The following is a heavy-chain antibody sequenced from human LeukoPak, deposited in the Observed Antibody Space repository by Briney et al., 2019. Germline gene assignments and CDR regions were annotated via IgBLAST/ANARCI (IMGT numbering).Heavy chain of an antibody. J-gene: IGHJ4*02. CDR3: AKDLDYTTCGYYFDY. V-gene: IGHV3-NL1*01. CDR2: IGAGGTFT. CDR1: GFIFSRHG. D-gene: IGHD4-11*01. Sequence: GGSLRLSCAASGFIFSRHGMQWVRQAPGKGLEWVSGIGAGGTFTYYADSVKGRFTISRDNSRNTLYLQMNSLRADDTAVYYCAKDLDYTTCGYYFDYWGQGTLVTVSS.